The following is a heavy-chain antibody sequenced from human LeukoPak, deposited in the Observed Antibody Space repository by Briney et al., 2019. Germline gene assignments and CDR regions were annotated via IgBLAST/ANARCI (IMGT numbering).Heavy chain of an antibody. D-gene: IGHD3-10*01. J-gene: IGHJ4*02. CDR1: GGSISSYY. CDR3: ASNYYGSGSLDY. Sequence: PSETLSLTCTVSGGSISSYYWSWIRQPPGKGLEWIGYIYYSGSTNYNPSLKSRVTVSVDTSKNQFSLKLSSVTAADTAVYYCASNYYGSGSLDYWGQGNLVTVSS. V-gene: IGHV4-59*08. CDR2: IYYSGST.